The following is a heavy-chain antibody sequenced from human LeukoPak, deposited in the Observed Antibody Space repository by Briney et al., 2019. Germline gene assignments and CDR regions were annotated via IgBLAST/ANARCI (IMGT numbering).Heavy chain of an antibody. CDR3: ARGAEDTAMGLFDY. Sequence: SVKVSCKASGGTFSSYAISWVRQAPGQGLEWMGGIIPIFGTANYAQKFQGRVTITADESTSTAYMELSSLRSEDTAVYYCARGAEDTAMGLFDYWGQGTLVTVSS. CDR2: IIPIFGTA. V-gene: IGHV1-69*01. D-gene: IGHD5-18*01. CDR1: GGTFSSYA. J-gene: IGHJ4*02.